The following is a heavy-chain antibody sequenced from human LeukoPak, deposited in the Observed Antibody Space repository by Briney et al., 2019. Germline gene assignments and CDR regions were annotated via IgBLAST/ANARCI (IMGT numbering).Heavy chain of an antibody. Sequence: GGSLRLSCAASGFTFSSYAMHWVRQAPGKGLEWVAVISYDGSNKYYADSVKGRFTVSRDNSKNTLYLQMNSLRAEDRAVYYCARDKLRGSESYSPADYWGQGTLVTVSS. CDR2: ISYDGSNK. J-gene: IGHJ4*02. D-gene: IGHD3-10*01. V-gene: IGHV3-30-3*01. CDR3: ARDKLRGSESYSPADY. CDR1: GFTFSSYA.